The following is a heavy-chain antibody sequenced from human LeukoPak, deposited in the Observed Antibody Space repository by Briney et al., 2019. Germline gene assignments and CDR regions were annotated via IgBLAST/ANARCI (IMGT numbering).Heavy chain of an antibody. V-gene: IGHV4-59*01. D-gene: IGHD6-13*01. Sequence: SETLSLTCTVSGGSISSYYWSWIRQPPGKGLEWIGYIYYSGSTNYNPSLKSRVTISVDTSKNQFSLKLSSVTAAGTAVYYCARAYRSWYGCVYFDYWGQGTLVTVSS. CDR2: IYYSGST. J-gene: IGHJ4*02. CDR1: GGSISSYY. CDR3: ARAYRSWYGCVYFDY.